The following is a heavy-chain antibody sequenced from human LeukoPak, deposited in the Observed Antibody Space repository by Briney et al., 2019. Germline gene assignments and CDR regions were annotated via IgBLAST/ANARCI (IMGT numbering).Heavy chain of an antibody. V-gene: IGHV3-74*01. CDR2: VNGDGSST. CDR1: GFTFSSYG. Sequence: PGGSLRLSCAASGFTFSSYGMHWVRQAPGKGLVWVSRVNGDGSSTNYADSVKGRFTISRDNAKNTLYLQMNSLRAEDTAVYYCARDGIAAVDFDYWGQGILVTVSS. J-gene: IGHJ4*02. CDR3: ARDGIAAVDFDY. D-gene: IGHD6-13*01.